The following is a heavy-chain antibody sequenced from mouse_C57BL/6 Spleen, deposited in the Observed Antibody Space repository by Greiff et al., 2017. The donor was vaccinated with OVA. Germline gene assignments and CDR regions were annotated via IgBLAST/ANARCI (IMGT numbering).Heavy chain of an antibody. V-gene: IGHV1-69*01. D-gene: IGHD4-1*01. CDR2: IDPSDSYT. Sequence: QVQLQQPGAELVMPGASVKLSCKASGYTFTSYWMHWVKQRPGQGLEWIGEIDPSDSYTNYNQKFKGKSTLTVDKSSSTAYMQLSSLTSEDSAVYYCARRPLTGMGAMDYWGQGTSVTVSS. J-gene: IGHJ4*01. CDR1: GYTFTSYW. CDR3: ARRPLTGMGAMDY.